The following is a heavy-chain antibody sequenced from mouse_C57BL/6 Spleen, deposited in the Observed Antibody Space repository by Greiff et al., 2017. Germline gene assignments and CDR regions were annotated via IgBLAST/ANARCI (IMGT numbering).Heavy chain of an antibody. J-gene: IGHJ1*03. V-gene: IGHV1-5*01. CDR1: GYTFTSYW. Sequence: VQLQQSGTVLARPGASVKMSCKTSGYTFTSYWMHWVKQRPGQGLEWIGAIYPGNSDTSYNQKFKGKAKLTAVTSASTAYMELSSLTNEDSAVYYGTGITTVVARGYFDVWGTGTTVTVSS. D-gene: IGHD1-1*01. CDR3: TGITTVVARGYFDV. CDR2: IYPGNSDT.